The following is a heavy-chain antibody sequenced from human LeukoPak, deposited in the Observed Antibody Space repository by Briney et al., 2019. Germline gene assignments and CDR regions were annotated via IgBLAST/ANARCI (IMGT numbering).Heavy chain of an antibody. Sequence: GGSLRLSCAASGFTFSSYSMTWVRQAPGKGLEWVSYISSSSSTIYYADSVKGRFTISRDNAKNSLYLQMNSLRDEDTAVYYCARETYVWGSYAYNWFDPWGQGTLVTVSS. D-gene: IGHD3-16*01. CDR2: ISSSSSTI. J-gene: IGHJ5*02. V-gene: IGHV3-48*02. CDR3: ARETYVWGSYAYNWFDP. CDR1: GFTFSSYS.